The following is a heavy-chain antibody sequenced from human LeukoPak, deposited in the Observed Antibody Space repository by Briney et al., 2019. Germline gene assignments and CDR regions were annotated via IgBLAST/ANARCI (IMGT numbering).Heavy chain of an antibody. D-gene: IGHD3-9*01. J-gene: IGHJ4*02. Sequence: GGSLRLSCAASGFTFSSYAMHRVRQAPGKGLEWVAVISYDGSNKYYADSVKGRFTISRDNSRNTLHLQMNSLRAEDTAVYSCAKASLRYFDWFSDYWGQGTLVTVSS. CDR3: AKASLRYFDWFSDY. V-gene: IGHV3-30*18. CDR2: ISYDGSNK. CDR1: GFTFSSYA.